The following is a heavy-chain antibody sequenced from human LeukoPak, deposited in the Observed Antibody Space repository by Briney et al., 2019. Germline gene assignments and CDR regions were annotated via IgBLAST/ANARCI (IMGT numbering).Heavy chain of an antibody. CDR2: ISYDGSNK. D-gene: IGHD5-18*01. CDR1: GFTFSSYG. J-gene: IGHJ4*02. CDR3: ANDPELDTALEN. Sequence: PGGSLRLSCAASGFTFSSYGMHWVRQAPGKGLEWVAVISYDGSNKYYADSVKGRFTISRDNSKNTLYLQMNSLRAEDTAVYYCANDPELDTALENWGQGTLVTVSS. V-gene: IGHV3-30*18.